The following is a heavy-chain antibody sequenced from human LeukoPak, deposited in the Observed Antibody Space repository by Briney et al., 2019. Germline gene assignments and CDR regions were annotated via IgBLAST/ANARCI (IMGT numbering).Heavy chain of an antibody. Sequence: GGSLRLSCAASGFTFSSYAMSWVRQAPGKGLEWVSAISGSGGSTYYADSVKGRFTISRDNSKNTLYLQMNSLRAEDTAVYYCAKDRGMIVVALPDAFDIWGRGTMVTVSS. D-gene: IGHD3-22*01. CDR3: AKDRGMIVVALPDAFDI. V-gene: IGHV3-23*01. J-gene: IGHJ3*02. CDR2: ISGSGGST. CDR1: GFTFSSYA.